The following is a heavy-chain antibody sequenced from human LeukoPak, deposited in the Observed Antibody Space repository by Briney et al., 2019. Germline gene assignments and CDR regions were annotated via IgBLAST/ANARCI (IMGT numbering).Heavy chain of an antibody. CDR2: LHPHSCDT. D-gene: IGHD5-24*01. CDR1: GYTFTGYY. J-gene: IGHJ4*02. CDR3: ASPRTDRRDGYSYYFDY. Sequence: ASVKVSCKASGYTFTGYYMHWVRQARGQACVGMGWLHPHSCDTNYAQKFQGRVTMTRDTSSSTAYMELSRLRSDDTAVYYCASPRTDRRDGYSYYFDYWGQGTLVTVSS. V-gene: IGHV1-2*02.